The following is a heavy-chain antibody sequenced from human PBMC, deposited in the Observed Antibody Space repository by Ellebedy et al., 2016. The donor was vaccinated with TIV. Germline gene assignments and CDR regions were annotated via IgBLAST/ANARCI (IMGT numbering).Heavy chain of an antibody. CDR1: GGSFTDYY. J-gene: IGHJ3*02. Sequence: MPSETLSLPCALYGGSFTDYYWSWIRQSPGKGLEWIGEINYSGSTNYNPSLKSRVTMSLDTAKNQFSLKLSSVTAADTAEFYCARVDYTYGYASFDIWGQGTKVAVSS. V-gene: IGHV4-34*01. CDR3: ARVDYTYGYASFDI. CDR2: INYSGST. D-gene: IGHD5-18*01.